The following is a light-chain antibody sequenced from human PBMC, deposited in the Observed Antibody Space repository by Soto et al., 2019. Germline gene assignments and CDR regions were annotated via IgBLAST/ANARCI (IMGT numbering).Light chain of an antibody. V-gene: IGKV3-15*01. Sequence: EIVMTQSPATLSVSPGERASLSCRASQSVGSNLAWYQQTAGQAPRLLIYGASTRATGIPARFSGSGSGTEFTLTISSLQSEDFAVYSCHQYTNWPYSFGQGNKLEIK. J-gene: IGKJ2*03. CDR3: HQYTNWPYS. CDR1: QSVGSN. CDR2: GAS.